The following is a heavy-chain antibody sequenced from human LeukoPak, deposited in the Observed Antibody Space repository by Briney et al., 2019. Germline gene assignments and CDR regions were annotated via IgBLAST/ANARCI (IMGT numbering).Heavy chain of an antibody. D-gene: IGHD2-2*03. CDR2: IIPILGIA. J-gene: IGHJ6*03. CDR3: ARVGGVDIRYYYYMDV. Sequence: ASVKVSCKASGGTFSSYAISWVRQAPGQGLEWMGRIIPILGIANYAQKFQGRVTITADKSTSTAYMELSSLRSEDTAVYYCARVGGVDIRYYYYMDVWGKGTTVTVSS. CDR1: GGTFSSYA. V-gene: IGHV1-69*04.